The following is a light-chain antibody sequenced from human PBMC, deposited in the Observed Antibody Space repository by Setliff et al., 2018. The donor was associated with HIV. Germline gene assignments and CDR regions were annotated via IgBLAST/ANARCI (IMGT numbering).Light chain of an antibody. Sequence: QSVLTQPPSVSAAPGQKVTISCSGSRSNIGNNYVSWYQQLPGTAPKLLIYDNSKRPSGIPDRFSGSKSGTSATLAITGLQTGDEADFYCGTWDSSLSAYVFGSGTKGTVL. CDR2: DNS. J-gene: IGLJ1*01. CDR1: RSNIGNNY. CDR3: GTWDSSLSAYV. V-gene: IGLV1-51*01.